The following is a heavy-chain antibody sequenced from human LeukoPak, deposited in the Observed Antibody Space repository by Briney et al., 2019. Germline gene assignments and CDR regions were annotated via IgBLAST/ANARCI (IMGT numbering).Heavy chain of an antibody. CDR1: GFTFSDYY. CDR3: ARVPTVGDYYFDY. J-gene: IGHJ4*02. D-gene: IGHD4-23*01. CDR2: ISSSSSYT. V-gene: IGHV3-11*06. Sequence: PGGSLRLSCAASGFTFSDYYMSWIRQAPGKGLEWVSYISSSSSYTNYADSVKGRFTISRDNAKNSLYLQMNSLRAEDTAVYYCARVPTVGDYYFDYWGQGTLVIVSS.